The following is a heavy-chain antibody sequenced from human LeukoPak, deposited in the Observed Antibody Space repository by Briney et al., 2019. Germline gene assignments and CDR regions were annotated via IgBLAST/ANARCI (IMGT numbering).Heavy chain of an antibody. CDR2: ISAYNGNT. J-gene: IGHJ4*02. V-gene: IGHV1-18*01. CDR1: GYTFTSYG. CDR3: ARDIAACLSDSKGFDY. Sequence: GASVKVSCKASGYTFTSYGISWVRQAPGQGLEWMGWISAYNGNTNYAQKLQGRVTMTTDTSTSTAYMELRSLRSDDTAVYYCARDIAACLSDSKGFDYWGQGTLVTVSS. D-gene: IGHD6-6*01.